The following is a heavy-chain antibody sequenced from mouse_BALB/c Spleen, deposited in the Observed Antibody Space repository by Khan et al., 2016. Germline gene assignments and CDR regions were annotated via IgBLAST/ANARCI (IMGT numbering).Heavy chain of an antibody. CDR3: ERSKIRGYFDY. D-gene: IGHD2-4*01. CDR2: IYPGDGDT. V-gene: IGHV1-87*01. Sequence: QVQLQQSGADLARPGASVKLSCKASGYTFTNYWMQWVKQRPGQGLEWIGAIYPGDGDTRYTQKFKGKATLTADKSSTTAYMQLSSLASEDSAVYYCERSKIRGYFDYWGQGTTLTVSS. CDR1: GYTFTNYW. J-gene: IGHJ2*01.